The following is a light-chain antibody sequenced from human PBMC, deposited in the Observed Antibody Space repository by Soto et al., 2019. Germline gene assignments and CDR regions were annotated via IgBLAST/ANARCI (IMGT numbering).Light chain of an antibody. V-gene: IGKV1-39*01. CDR3: QQRYSTPQST. CDR2: AAS. J-gene: IGKJ2*02. Sequence: DIQMTQSPSSLSASVGDRVTITCRASQSIRYYLNWYQQKPGKAPKLLIYAASSLQSGVPSRFSGSGSGTDFTLTISSLQPEDFATYYCQQRYSTPQSTFGQGTKLEIK. CDR1: QSIRYY.